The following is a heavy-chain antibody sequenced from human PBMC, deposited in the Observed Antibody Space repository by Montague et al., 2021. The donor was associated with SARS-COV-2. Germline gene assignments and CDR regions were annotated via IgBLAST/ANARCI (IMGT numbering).Heavy chain of an antibody. CDR1: GGSISSYY. J-gene: IGHJ3*02. V-gene: IGHV4-59*12. CDR3: ARGTGISGAFDI. D-gene: IGHD2-15*01. CDR2: IYYSGST. Sequence: SETLSLTCTVSGGSISSYYWSWIRQPPGKGLEWIGYIYYSGSTYYNPSLKSRVTISVDTSKNQFSLKLSSVTAADTAVYYCARGTGISGAFDIWGQGTMVTVSS.